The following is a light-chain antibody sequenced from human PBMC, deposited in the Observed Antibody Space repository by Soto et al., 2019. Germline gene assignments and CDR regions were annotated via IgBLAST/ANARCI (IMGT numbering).Light chain of an antibody. CDR2: DVS. CDR1: SSDVGGYNY. Sequence: QSALTQPASVSGSPGRSITISCTGTSSDVGGYNYVSWYQQHPGEAPKLIIHDVSNRPSGVSNRFSGSKSGNTASLTISGRQAEDEADYYCSSYATSSTLEVVFGGGTKLTVL. J-gene: IGLJ2*01. V-gene: IGLV2-14*03. CDR3: SSYATSSTLEVV.